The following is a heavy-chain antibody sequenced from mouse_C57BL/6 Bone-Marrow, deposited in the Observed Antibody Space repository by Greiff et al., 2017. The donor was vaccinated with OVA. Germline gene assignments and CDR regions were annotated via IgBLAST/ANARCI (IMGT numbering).Heavy chain of an antibody. J-gene: IGHJ3*01. V-gene: IGHV1-81*01. CDR3: AREVRYYGSWAY. D-gene: IGHD1-1*01. CDR2: IYPRSGNT. CDR1: GYTFTSYG. Sequence: VQLQQSGAELARPGASVKLSCKASGYTFTSYGISWVKQRTGQGLEWIGEIYPRSGNTYYNEKFKGKATLTADKSSSTAYMELRSLTSEDSAVYFCAREVRYYGSWAYWGQGTLVTVSA.